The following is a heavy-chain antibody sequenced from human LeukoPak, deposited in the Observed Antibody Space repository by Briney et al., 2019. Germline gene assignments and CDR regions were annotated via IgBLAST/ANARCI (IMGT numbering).Heavy chain of an antibody. V-gene: IGHV3-7*01. J-gene: IGHJ6*03. D-gene: IGHD6-19*01. CDR1: GFTFSSYW. Sequence: GGSLRLSCAASGFTFSSYWMSWVRQAPGKGLEWVANIKQDGSEKYYVDSVKGRFTISRDNAKNSLYLQMNSLRAEDTAVYYCARGLVRPMYYMNVWGKGTTVTVSS. CDR3: ARGLVRPMYYMNV. CDR2: IKQDGSEK.